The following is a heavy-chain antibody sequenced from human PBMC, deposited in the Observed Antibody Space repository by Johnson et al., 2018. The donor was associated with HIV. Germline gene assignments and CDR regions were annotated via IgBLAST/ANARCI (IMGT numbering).Heavy chain of an antibody. CDR3: TSYSSGWPGGAFDI. V-gene: IGHV3-20*03. D-gene: IGHD6-19*01. J-gene: IGHJ3*02. Sequence: MKWVRQTPGMGLEWVSAINWNAGRTGYTDSVKGRFTICRDNAKNTLYLQMNSLKTEDTAVYYCTSYSSGWPGGAFDIWGQGTMVTVSS. CDR2: INWNAGRT.